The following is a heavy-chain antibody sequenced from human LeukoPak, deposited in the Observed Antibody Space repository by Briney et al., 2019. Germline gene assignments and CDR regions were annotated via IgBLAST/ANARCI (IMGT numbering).Heavy chain of an antibody. V-gene: IGHV4-34*01. CDR3: ARGGIGYCTSSSCYFDS. D-gene: IGHD2-2*01. Sequence: SETLSLTCAVYGGSFSGYYWSWIRQPPGKGLEWIGEINHSGSTNYNPSLKSRVTISVDTSMNQFSLQLNSVTPEDTAVYYCARGGIGYCTSSSCYFDSWGQGTLVTVSS. J-gene: IGHJ4*02. CDR2: INHSGST. CDR1: GGSFSGYY.